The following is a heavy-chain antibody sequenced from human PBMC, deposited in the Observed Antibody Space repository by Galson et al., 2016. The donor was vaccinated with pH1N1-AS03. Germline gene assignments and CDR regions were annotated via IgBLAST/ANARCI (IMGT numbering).Heavy chain of an antibody. D-gene: IGHD4-17*01. CDR1: GFTVSSSH. Sequence: SLRLSCAASGFTVSSSHMNWVRQAPGKGLEWVSIIYSGGDTKFYEDSVKGRFTISRDNSKNTLYLQMDSLRPEDTAVYSCAKERGARDAYDIWGQGTMVTVSS. V-gene: IGHV3-53*05. CDR3: AKERGARDAYDI. CDR2: IYSGGDTK. J-gene: IGHJ3*02.